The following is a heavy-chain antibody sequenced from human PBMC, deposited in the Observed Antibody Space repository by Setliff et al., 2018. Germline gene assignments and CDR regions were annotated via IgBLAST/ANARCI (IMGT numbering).Heavy chain of an antibody. CDR3: ARMGPTWSTHAFDI. CDR2: TSSGSSYT. V-gene: IGHV3-11*03. J-gene: IGHJ3*02. D-gene: IGHD1-26*01. Sequence: GGSLRLSCAASGFTFSDYYMTWIRQAPGKGLEWVSYTSSGSSYTNYTDSVRGRFAISRDNAKTSLYLQMSSLTAEDTAVYYCARMGPTWSTHAFDIWGRGTMVTVSS. CDR1: GFTFSDYY.